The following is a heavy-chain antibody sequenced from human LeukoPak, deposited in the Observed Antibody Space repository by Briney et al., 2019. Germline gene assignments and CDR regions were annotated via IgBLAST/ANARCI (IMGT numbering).Heavy chain of an antibody. CDR3: ARLVVTAPNYYYYGMDV. D-gene: IGHD2-21*02. CDR1: GGSISSYY. V-gene: IGHV4-59*08. J-gene: IGHJ6*02. CDR2: IYYSGST. Sequence: SETLSLTCTVSGGSISSYYWSWIRQPPGKGLEWIGYIYYSGSTNYNPSLKSRVTISVDTSKNQFSLKLSSVTAADTAVYYCARLVVTAPNYYYYGMDVWGQGTTVTVPS.